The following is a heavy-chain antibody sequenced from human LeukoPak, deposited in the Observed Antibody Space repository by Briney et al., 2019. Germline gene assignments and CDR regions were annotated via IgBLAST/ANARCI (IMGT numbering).Heavy chain of an antibody. CDR2: IIPIFGTA. Sequence: SVKVSCKASGGTFSSYAVSWVRQAPGQGLEWMGGIIPIFGTANYAQKFQGRVTIAADESTSTAYMELSSLRSEDTAVYYCARSYYDSSGYYDYWGQGTLVTVSS. CDR1: GGTFSSYA. V-gene: IGHV1-69*01. CDR3: ARSYYDSSGYYDY. D-gene: IGHD3-22*01. J-gene: IGHJ4*02.